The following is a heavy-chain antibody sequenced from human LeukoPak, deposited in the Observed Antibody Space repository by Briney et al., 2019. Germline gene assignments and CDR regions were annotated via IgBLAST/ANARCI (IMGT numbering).Heavy chain of an antibody. CDR1: GFTFDDYG. CDR2: INWNGGST. V-gene: IGHV3-20*04. J-gene: IGHJ4*02. CDR3: ARGGNCYVNRYYFDY. D-gene: IGHD2-2*01. Sequence: GGSLRLSCAASGFTFDDYGMSWVRQAPGKGLEWVSGINWNGGSTGYADSVKGRFTISRDNAKNSLYLQMNSLRAEDTVLYYCARGGNCYVNRYYFDYWGQGTLVTVSS.